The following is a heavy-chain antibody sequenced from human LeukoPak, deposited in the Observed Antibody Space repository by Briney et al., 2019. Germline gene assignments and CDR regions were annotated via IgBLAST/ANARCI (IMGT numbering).Heavy chain of an antibody. D-gene: IGHD6-13*01. Sequence: SETLSLTCTVSGGSISSSSYYWGWIRQPPGKGLEWIGSIYYSGSTYYNPSLKSRVTISVDTSKNQFSLKLSSVTAADTAVYYCARDRPGGSSLDYWGQGTLVTVSS. CDR3: ARDRPGGSSLDY. V-gene: IGHV4-39*07. J-gene: IGHJ4*02. CDR2: IYYSGST. CDR1: GGSISSSSYY.